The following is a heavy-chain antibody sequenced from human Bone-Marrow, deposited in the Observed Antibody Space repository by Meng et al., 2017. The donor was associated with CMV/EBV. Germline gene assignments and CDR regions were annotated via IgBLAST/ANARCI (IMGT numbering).Heavy chain of an antibody. CDR1: GYNFTGYY. J-gene: IGHJ6*02. V-gene: IGHV1-2*02. CDR2: INPNSGGT. D-gene: IGHD6-6*01. CDR3: ARVLQSIAARDPPPYYYYGMDV. Sequence: ASVKVSCKASGYNFTGYYIHWVRQAPGQGLEWMGWINPNSGGTNYAQKFQGRVTMTRDTSISTAYMELSRLRSDDTAVYYCARVLQSIAARDPPPYYYYGMDVWGQGTTVTVSS.